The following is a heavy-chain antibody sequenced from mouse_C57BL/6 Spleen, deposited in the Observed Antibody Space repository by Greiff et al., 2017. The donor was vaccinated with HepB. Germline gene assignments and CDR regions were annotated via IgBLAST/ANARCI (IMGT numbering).Heavy chain of an antibody. Sequence: VQLVESGAELVRPGTSVKLSCKASGYTFTSYWMHWVKQRPGQGLEWIGVIDPSDSYTNYNQKFKGKATLTVDTSSSTAYMQLSSLTSEDSAVYYCARSYYSNYGFAYWGQGTLVTVSA. J-gene: IGHJ3*01. CDR3: ARSYYSNYGFAY. CDR1: GYTFTSYW. CDR2: IDPSDSYT. V-gene: IGHV1-59*01. D-gene: IGHD2-5*01.